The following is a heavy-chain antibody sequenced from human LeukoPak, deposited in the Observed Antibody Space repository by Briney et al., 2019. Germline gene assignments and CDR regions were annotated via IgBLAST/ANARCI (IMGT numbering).Heavy chain of an antibody. CDR2: IYISGST. Sequence: SETLSLTCTVSGGSITNYYWNWIRQPAGKGLEWIGHIYISGSTNYNPSLKSRVTMSVDTPKNQFSLKVNSVTAADTAVYYCARGNYDSTGYYYMGDTLDIWGQGTMVTVSS. J-gene: IGHJ3*02. D-gene: IGHD3-22*01. CDR3: ARGNYDSTGYYYMGDTLDI. CDR1: GGSITNYY. V-gene: IGHV4-4*07.